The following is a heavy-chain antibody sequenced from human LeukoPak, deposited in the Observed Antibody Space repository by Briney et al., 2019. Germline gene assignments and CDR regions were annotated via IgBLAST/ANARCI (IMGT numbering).Heavy chain of an antibody. CDR3: ARVSSGWFSIDC. CDR1: GGSISSSSYY. CDR2: IYYSGST. J-gene: IGHJ4*02. V-gene: IGHV4-39*01. Sequence: SETLSLTCTVSGGSISSSSYYWGWIRQPPGKGLEWIGSIYYSGSTYYNPSLKSRVTISVDTSKNQFSLKLSSVTAADTAVYYCARVSSGWFSIDCWGQGTLVTVSS. D-gene: IGHD6-19*01.